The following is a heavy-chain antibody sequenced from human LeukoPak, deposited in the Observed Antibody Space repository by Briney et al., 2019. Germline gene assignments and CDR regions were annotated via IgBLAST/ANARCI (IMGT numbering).Heavy chain of an antibody. D-gene: IGHD2-15*01. CDR1: GFTFSSYG. Sequence: GGSLRLSCAASGFTFSSYGMHWVRQAPGKGLEWVAVISYDGSNKYYADSVKGRFTISRDNSKNTLYLQMNNLRAEDTAVYYCAKETVVVVAATPDAFDIWGQGTMVTVSS. J-gene: IGHJ3*02. V-gene: IGHV3-30*18. CDR3: AKETVVVVAATPDAFDI. CDR2: ISYDGSNK.